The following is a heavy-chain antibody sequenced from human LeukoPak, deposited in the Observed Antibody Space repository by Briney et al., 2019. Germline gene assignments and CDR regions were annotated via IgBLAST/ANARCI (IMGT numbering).Heavy chain of an antibody. CDR3: ATDGLVATILPYFDH. CDR1: GFTFSTYG. D-gene: IGHD5-12*01. J-gene: IGHJ4*02. V-gene: IGHV3-30*03. Sequence: GRSLRLSCAASGFTFSTYGMHWVRQSPGKGLEWVAVISYDGSYKEYADSVKGRFTISRDNSKNTLYLQMNSLKTEDTAVYYCATDGLVATILPYFDHWGQGTLVTVSS. CDR2: ISYDGSYK.